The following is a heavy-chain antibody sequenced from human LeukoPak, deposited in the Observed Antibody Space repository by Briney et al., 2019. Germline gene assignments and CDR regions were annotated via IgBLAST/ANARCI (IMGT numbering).Heavy chain of an antibody. Sequence: GGSLRLSCAASGFTFSSYGMHWVRQAPGKGLEWVAFIQYDGSNKYYADSVKGRFTISRDNSKNTLYLQMNSLRAEDTAVYYCAKDQVKYYYGSGTAPDYWGQGTLVTVSS. CDR1: GFTFSSYG. J-gene: IGHJ4*02. CDR3: AKDQVKYYYGSGTAPDY. V-gene: IGHV3-30*02. D-gene: IGHD3-10*01. CDR2: IQYDGSNK.